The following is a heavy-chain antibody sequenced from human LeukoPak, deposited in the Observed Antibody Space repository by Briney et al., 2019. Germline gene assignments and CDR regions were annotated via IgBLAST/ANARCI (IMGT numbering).Heavy chain of an antibody. Sequence: GGSLRLSCAASGFTFGNHYMDWVRQAPGKGLEWISHTPYKAQSYTTQYAASVIGRFTVSRDDSKNSLSLQMNSLKTEDTAVYYGARDTSASLDYWGQGTLVTVSS. CDR2: TPYKAQSYTT. CDR3: ARDTSASLDY. D-gene: IGHD2-2*01. CDR1: GFTFGNHY. J-gene: IGHJ4*02. V-gene: IGHV3-72*01.